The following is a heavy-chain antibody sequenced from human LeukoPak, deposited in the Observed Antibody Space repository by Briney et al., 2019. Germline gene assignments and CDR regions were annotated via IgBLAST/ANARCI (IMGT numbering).Heavy chain of an antibody. J-gene: IGHJ4*02. CDR3: ARGTYGDY. D-gene: IGHD4-17*01. Sequence: PGGSLRLSCTASGFTFSVYSMNWVRQAPGKGLEWVSSISSSSNYIYYADSVKGRFTISRDNAKNSLYLRMNSLRAEDTAVYYCARGTYGDYQGQGTLVTVSS. CDR2: ISSSSNYI. V-gene: IGHV3-21*01. CDR1: GFTFSVYS.